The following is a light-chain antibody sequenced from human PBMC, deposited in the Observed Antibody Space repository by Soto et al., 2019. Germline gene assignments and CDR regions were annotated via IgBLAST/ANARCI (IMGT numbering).Light chain of an antibody. J-gene: IGLJ1*01. Sequence: SALTQPPSASGSPGQSVTISCTGTSSDVGRYNFVSWYQQHPGKAPKLMIFEVTKRPSGVPDRFSGSKSGNTASLTVSGLQAEDEADYYCSSLAADHNNHYVFGTGTKVT. CDR2: EVT. CDR1: SSDVGRYNF. CDR3: SSLAADHNNHYV. V-gene: IGLV2-8*01.